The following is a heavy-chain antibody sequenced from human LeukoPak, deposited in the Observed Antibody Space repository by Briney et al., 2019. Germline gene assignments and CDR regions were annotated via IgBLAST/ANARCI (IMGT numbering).Heavy chain of an antibody. CDR2: ISYDGSNK. D-gene: IGHD3-22*01. J-gene: IGHJ4*02. CDR1: GFTFSSYG. V-gene: IGHV3-30*03. CDR3: ARERYYYDSSAWTPGH. Sequence: RAGGSLRLSCAASGFTFSSYGMHWVRQAPGKGLEWVAVISYDGSNKYYADSVKGRFTISRDNSKNTLYLQMNSLRAEDTAVYYCARERYYYDSSAWTPGHWGQGTLVTVSS.